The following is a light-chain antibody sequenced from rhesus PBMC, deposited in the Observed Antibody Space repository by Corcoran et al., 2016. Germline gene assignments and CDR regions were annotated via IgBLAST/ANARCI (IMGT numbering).Light chain of an antibody. CDR2: RTS. J-gene: IGKJ2*01. Sequence: DIQMTQSPSSLSASVGDRVTITCRASQGISNWLAWYQQKPGKAPKLLIDRTSNLETGVPSRFSGSGSGTDCNLTISSLQPEDIATYFCQQHDNSPYSFGQGTKVEIK. V-gene: IGKV1-69*01. CDR1: QGISNW. CDR3: QQHDNSPYS.